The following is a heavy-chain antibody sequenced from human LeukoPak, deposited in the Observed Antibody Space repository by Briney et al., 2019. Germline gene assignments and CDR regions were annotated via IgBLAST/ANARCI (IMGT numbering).Heavy chain of an antibody. V-gene: IGHV3-53*01. CDR1: GFSVSSNY. Sequence: GGSLRLSCAASGFSVSSNYMTWVRQAPGKGLEWVSVIYSDGTTYYADSVKGRFIISRGNSKNTLYLQMSSLRAEDTAVYYCASDSIAVADGWAGFDYWGQGTLVTVSS. D-gene: IGHD6-19*01. CDR2: IYSDGTT. J-gene: IGHJ4*02. CDR3: ASDSIAVADGWAGFDY.